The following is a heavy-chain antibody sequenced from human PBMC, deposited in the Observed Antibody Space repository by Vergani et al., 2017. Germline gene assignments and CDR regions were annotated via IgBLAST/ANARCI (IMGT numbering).Heavy chain of an antibody. V-gene: IGHV1-2*02. CDR1: GGTFSSYA. CDR3: ARDQYYESSGYYYNWFDP. D-gene: IGHD3-22*01. J-gene: IGHJ5*02. CDR2: INPNSGGT. Sequence: QVQLVQSGAEVKKPGSSVKVSCKASGGTFSSYAISWVRQAPGQGLEWMGWINPNSGGTNYAQKFQGRVTMTRDTSISTAYMELSRLRSDDTAVYYCARDQYYESSGYYYNWFDPWGQGTLGTVSS.